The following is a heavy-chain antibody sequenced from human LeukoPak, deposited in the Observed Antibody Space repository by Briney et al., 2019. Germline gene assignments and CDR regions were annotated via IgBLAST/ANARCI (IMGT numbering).Heavy chain of an antibody. CDR3: AKDFYRDGSDSYYFDY. D-gene: IGHD3-10*01. Sequence: GGSLRLSCAASGFTFSSYGMHWVRQAPGKGLEWVAVISYDGSNKYYADSVKGRFTISRDNSKNTLYLQMNSLRAEDTAVYYCAKDFYRDGSDSYYFDYWGQGTLVTVSS. CDR1: GFTFSSYG. V-gene: IGHV3-30*18. CDR2: ISYDGSNK. J-gene: IGHJ4*02.